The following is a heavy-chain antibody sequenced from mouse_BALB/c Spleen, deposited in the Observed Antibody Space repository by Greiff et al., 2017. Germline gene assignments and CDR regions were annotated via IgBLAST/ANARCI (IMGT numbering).Heavy chain of an antibody. CDR1: GYTFTDYV. J-gene: IGHJ2*01. Sequence: QVQLQRSGPELVKPGASVKMSCKASGYTFTDYVISWVKQRTGQGLECIGEIYPGSGSTYYNEKFKGKATLTADKSSNTAYMQLSSLTSEDSAVYFCAKGGYYVFFDYWGQGTTLTVSS. CDR3: AKGGYYVFFDY. D-gene: IGHD2-3*01. CDR2: IYPGSGST. V-gene: IGHV1-81*01.